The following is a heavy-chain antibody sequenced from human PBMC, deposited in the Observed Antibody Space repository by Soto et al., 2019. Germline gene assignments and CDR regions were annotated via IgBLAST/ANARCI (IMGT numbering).Heavy chain of an antibody. J-gene: IGHJ5*02. Sequence: SETLSLTCTVSGGSISSYYWSWIRQPPGKGLEWIGYIYYSGSTNYNPSLKSRVTISVDTSKNQFSLKLSSVTAADTAVYYCARVTQSSPGTTRWFDPWGQGTLVTVSS. D-gene: IGHD1-1*01. CDR3: ARVTQSSPGTTRWFDP. V-gene: IGHV4-59*01. CDR1: GGSISSYY. CDR2: IYYSGST.